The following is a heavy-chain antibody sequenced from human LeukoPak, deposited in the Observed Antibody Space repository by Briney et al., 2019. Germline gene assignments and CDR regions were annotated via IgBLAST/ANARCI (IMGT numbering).Heavy chain of an antibody. D-gene: IGHD2-2*01. CDR3: AKSPVSSCRGSFCYPFDY. CDR1: GFTFSSYG. CDR2: ISGSDDGT. Sequence: GGTLRLSCAASGFTFSSYGMSWVRQAPGKGLEWVSAISGSDDGTYYADSVKGRFTISRDNSRNTLYLQMNTLRAEDTAVYFCAKSPVSSCRGSFCYPFDYWGQGNLVTVSS. V-gene: IGHV3-23*01. J-gene: IGHJ4*02.